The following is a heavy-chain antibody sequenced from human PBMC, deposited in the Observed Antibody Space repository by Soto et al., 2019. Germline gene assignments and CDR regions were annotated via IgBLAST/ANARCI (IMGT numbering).Heavy chain of an antibody. Sequence: SVKVSCKASGYTFNCYYISWARQANGQGLEWMGWMNPNSGNTGYAQKFQGRVTMTRNTSISTAYMELSSLRSEDTAVYYCARMQWLSDPDAFDIWGQGTMVTVSS. CDR3: ARMQWLSDPDAFDI. V-gene: IGHV1-8*01. D-gene: IGHD6-19*01. CDR2: MNPNSGNT. CDR1: GYTFNCYY. J-gene: IGHJ3*02.